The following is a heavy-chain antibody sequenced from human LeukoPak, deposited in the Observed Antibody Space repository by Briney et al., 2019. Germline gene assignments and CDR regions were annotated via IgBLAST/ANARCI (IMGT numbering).Heavy chain of an antibody. D-gene: IGHD1-14*01. CDR3: AKDRHPARTDGYYSDY. Sequence: QPGRSLRLSCAASAFTFRTYGMHWVRQAPGKGLEWVAVISFDANNKYNADSVKGRFTISRDNSKNTLYLQMNSLRAEDTAVYYCAKDRHPARTDGYYSDYWGQGTLVTVSS. V-gene: IGHV3-30*18. CDR2: ISFDANNK. J-gene: IGHJ4*02. CDR1: AFTFRTYG.